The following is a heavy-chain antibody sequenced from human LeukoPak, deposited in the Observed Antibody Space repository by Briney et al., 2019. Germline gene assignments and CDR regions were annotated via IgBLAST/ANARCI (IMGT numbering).Heavy chain of an antibody. CDR1: GFSFSDHN. CDR3: ARDYLGFGESGFDY. J-gene: IGHJ4*02. D-gene: IGHD3-10*01. V-gene: IGHV3-21*01. CDR2: ISSRGNYI. Sequence: GGSLRLSCAVSGFSFSDHNMNWVRQAPGKGLEWVASISSRGNYIYYADSLKGRVTVSRDNARNSLFPQMTSLRAEDTAVYYCARDYLGFGESGFDYWGQGTQVIVSS.